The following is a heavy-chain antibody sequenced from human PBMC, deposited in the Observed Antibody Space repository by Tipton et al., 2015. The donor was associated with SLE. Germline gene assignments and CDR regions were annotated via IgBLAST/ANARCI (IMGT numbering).Heavy chain of an antibody. J-gene: IGHJ6*02. Sequence: TLSLTCTVSGASISSTTFYWGWIRQPPGKELEWIGSIYDSGKTYYNPSLKSRATISVGTSRNQFSLNLNSMTAADTAVYYCARAGGHDYYYSGMDVWGQGTTVTVSS. D-gene: IGHD5-12*01. CDR3: ARAGGHDYYYSGMDV. CDR1: GASISSTTFY. CDR2: IYDSGKT. V-gene: IGHV4-39*07.